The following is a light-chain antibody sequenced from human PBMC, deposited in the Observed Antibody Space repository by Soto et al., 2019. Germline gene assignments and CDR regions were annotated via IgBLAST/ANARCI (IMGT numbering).Light chain of an antibody. CDR3: SSYTSSSTPLYV. J-gene: IGLJ1*01. V-gene: IGLV2-14*03. Sequence: QSVVSQPASVSGSPGQSSTLSCTGTSSDVGGYNYVSWYQQHPGRAPKLLIYDVSTRPTGVSNRFSGSKSGNTASLTISGLQAEDEADYYCSSYTSSSTPLYVFGTGTKVTVL. CDR1: SSDVGGYNY. CDR2: DVS.